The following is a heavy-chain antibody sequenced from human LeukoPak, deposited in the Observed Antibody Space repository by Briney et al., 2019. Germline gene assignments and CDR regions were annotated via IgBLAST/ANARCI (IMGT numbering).Heavy chain of an antibody. J-gene: IGHJ4*02. CDR1: GFTFSSYA. CDR2: ISGSGGST. Sequence: PGGSLRLSCAASGFTFSSYAMSWVRQAPGKGLEWVSAISGSGGSTYYADSVKGRFTISRDNSKNTLYLQMNSRRAEDTAVYYCAKGSLGYCSSTSCYLTDYWGQGTLVTVSS. D-gene: IGHD2-2*01. V-gene: IGHV3-23*01. CDR3: AKGSLGYCSSTSCYLTDY.